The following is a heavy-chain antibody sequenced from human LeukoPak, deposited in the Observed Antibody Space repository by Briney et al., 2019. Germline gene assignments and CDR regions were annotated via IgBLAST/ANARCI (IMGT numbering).Heavy chain of an antibody. J-gene: IGHJ3*02. V-gene: IGHV1-69*06. CDR1: GGTFSSYA. D-gene: IGHD6-13*01. CDR2: IIPIFGTA. CDR3: ARRYSSSWYAVPDDAFDI. Sequence: SVKVSCKASGGTFSSYAISWVRQAPGQGLEWMGGIIPIFGTANYAQKFQGRVTITADKSTSTAYMELSSLRSEDTAVYYCARRYSSSWYAVPDDAFDIWGQGTMVTVSS.